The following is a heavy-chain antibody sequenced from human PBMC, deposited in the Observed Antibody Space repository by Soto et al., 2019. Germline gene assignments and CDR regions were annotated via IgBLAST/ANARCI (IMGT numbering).Heavy chain of an antibody. D-gene: IGHD3-3*01. CDR2: INHSGST. CDR3: ARGAPRITIFGVPKGYYYGMDV. J-gene: IGHJ6*02. Sequence: QVQLQQWGAGLLKPSETLSLTCAVYGGSFSGYYWSWIRQPPGKGLAWIGEINHSGSTNYNPSLKRRVTISVDTSKNQFSLKLSSVTAADTAVYYCARGAPRITIFGVPKGYYYGMDVWGQGTTVTVSS. V-gene: IGHV4-34*01. CDR1: GGSFSGYY.